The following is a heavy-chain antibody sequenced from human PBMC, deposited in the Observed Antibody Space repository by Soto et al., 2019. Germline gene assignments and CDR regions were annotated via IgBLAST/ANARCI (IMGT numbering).Heavy chain of an antibody. J-gene: IGHJ5*02. CDR2: ISPYSGNT. V-gene: IGHV1-18*04. CDR1: GYTFTRFG. D-gene: IGHD5-18*01. Sequence: ASVKVSCKTAGYTFTRFGITWLRQAPGQGLEWMGWISPYSGNTKYSQRFQGRVTITSDKSTSTVYMDLSGLRSDDTAKYYCAKTHNSSSGRFDPCGQRTLVTVSS. CDR3: AKTHNSSSGRFDP.